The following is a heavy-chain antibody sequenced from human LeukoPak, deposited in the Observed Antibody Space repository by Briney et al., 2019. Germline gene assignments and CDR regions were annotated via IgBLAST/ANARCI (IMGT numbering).Heavy chain of an antibody. CDR3: ARVGDHYHWNFDL. D-gene: IGHD3-10*01. J-gene: IGHJ2*01. Sequence: GGSLRLSCAASEFTVGNNYMNWVRQAPGKGLEWVSILYSGGSTYYADSVKSRFTISRDNSKNTLYLQMNSLRAEDTAVYYCARVGDHYHWNFDLWGRGTLVTVSS. V-gene: IGHV3-53*01. CDR2: LYSGGST. CDR1: EFTVGNNY.